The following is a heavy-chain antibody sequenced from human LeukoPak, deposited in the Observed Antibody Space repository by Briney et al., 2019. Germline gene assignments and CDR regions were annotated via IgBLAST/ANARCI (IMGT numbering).Heavy chain of an antibody. Sequence: PGGALRLSCAASGFTFSSYAMSWVRQAPGKGLEWVSAISGSGGSTYYADSVKGRFTISRDNSKNTLYLQMNSLRAEDTAVYYCAKVKGYSYGYPFDYWGQGTLVTVSS. CDR1: GFTFSSYA. D-gene: IGHD5-18*01. J-gene: IGHJ4*02. CDR2: ISGSGGST. CDR3: AKVKGYSYGYPFDY. V-gene: IGHV3-23*01.